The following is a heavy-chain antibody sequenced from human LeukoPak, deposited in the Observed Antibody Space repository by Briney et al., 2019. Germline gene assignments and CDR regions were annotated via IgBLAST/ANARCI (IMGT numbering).Heavy chain of an antibody. CDR2: IYSGGRT. CDR3: ARESNSGYYLSY. J-gene: IGHJ4*02. Sequence: GGSLRLSCAASGFTVSTNYMSWVRQAPGKGLEWVSVIYSGGRTYYADSVKGRFTISRDNSKDTLYLQMNSLRAEDTAVYYCARESNSGYYLSYWGQGTLVTVSS. D-gene: IGHD3-22*01. V-gene: IGHV3-66*01. CDR1: GFTVSTNY.